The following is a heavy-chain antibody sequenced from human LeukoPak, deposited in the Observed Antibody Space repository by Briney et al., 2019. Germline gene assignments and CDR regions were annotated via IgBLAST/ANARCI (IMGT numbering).Heavy chain of an antibody. D-gene: IGHD4-17*01. CDR1: GGTFSSYV. J-gene: IGHJ6*02. CDR3: ARAGGYGDSYYYYYGMDV. CDR2: IIPILGIA. Sequence: GASVKVSCKASGGTFSSYVISWVRQAPGQGLEWMGRIIPILGIANYAQKFQGRVTITADKSTSTAYMELSSLRSEDTAVYYCARAGGYGDSYYYYYGMDVWGQGTTVTVSS. V-gene: IGHV1-69*04.